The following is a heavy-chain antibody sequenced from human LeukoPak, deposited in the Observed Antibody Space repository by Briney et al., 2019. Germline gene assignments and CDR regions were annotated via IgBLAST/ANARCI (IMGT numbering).Heavy chain of an antibody. CDR3: TRDSGYNPVDYYYYYMDV. Sequence: GGSLRLSCAASGFTFSGSAMHWVRQASGQGLEWVGRIRSKANSYATAYAASVKGRFTISRDDSKNTAYLQMNSLKTEDTAVYYCTRDSGYNPVDYYYYYMDVWGEGTTVTVSS. D-gene: IGHD5-12*01. CDR2: IRSKANSYAT. J-gene: IGHJ6*03. V-gene: IGHV3-73*01. CDR1: GFTFSGSA.